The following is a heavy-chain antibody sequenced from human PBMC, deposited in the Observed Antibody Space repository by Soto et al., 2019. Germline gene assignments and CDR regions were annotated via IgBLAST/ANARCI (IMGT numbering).Heavy chain of an antibody. CDR3: ARDRGSGSGWYSDYYYGMDV. D-gene: IGHD6-19*01. CDR2: IYHSGIT. V-gene: IGHV4-38-2*02. Sequence: SETLSLTCAVSGYSISSGYYWGWIRQPPGKGLEWIGSIYHSGITYYNPSLKSRVTISVDTSKNQFSLKLSSVTAADTAVYYCARDRGSGSGWYSDYYYGMDVWGQGTTVTVSS. CDR1: GYSISSGYY. J-gene: IGHJ6*02.